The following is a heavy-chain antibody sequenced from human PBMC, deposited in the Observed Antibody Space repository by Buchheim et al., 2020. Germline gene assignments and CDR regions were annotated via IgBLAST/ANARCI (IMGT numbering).Heavy chain of an antibody. J-gene: IGHJ4*02. Sequence: QVQLVESGGGVVQPGRSLRLSCAASGFTFSSYGMHWVRQAPGKGLEWVAVISYDGSNKYYADSVKGRFTISRDTSKNILYLQMSSLRAEDTALYYCAKDIFRWAFDYWGQGAL. CDR2: ISYDGSNK. CDR1: GFTFSSYG. D-gene: IGHD4-23*01. V-gene: IGHV3-30*18. CDR3: AKDIFRWAFDY.